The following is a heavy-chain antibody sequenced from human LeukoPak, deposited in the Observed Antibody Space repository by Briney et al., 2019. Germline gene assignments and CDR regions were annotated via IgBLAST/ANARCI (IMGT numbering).Heavy chain of an antibody. CDR3: AKDYYGSGSYRHFDY. Sequence: GRSLRLSCAASGYTFSSYAMRWVPLAPGKGLEWVSVISGSGGTTYYADSVKGRFTISRDNSKNTLFLQMNSLRAEDTAVYYCAKDYYGSGSYRHFDYWGQGTLVTVSS. V-gene: IGHV3-23*01. J-gene: IGHJ4*02. CDR2: ISGSGGTT. D-gene: IGHD3-10*01. CDR1: GYTFSSYA.